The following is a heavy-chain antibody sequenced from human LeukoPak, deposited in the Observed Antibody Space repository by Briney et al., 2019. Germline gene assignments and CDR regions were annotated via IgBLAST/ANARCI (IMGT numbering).Heavy chain of an antibody. CDR3: AKSNGYGLIDI. CDR1: GGSISSYY. Sequence: SETLSLICTVSGGSISSYYWSWIRHPPGKGLEWIGYIYYSGSTYYSPSLKSRVTISLDTSRNQFSLKLNSVTAADTAVYYCAKSNGYGLIDIWGQGTMVTVSS. V-gene: IGHV4-59*12. CDR2: IYYSGST. J-gene: IGHJ3*02. D-gene: IGHD3-22*01.